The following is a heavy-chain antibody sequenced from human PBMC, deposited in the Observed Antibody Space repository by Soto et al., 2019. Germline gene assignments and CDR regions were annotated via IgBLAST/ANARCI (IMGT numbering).Heavy chain of an antibody. CDR1: GFTFNKYA. J-gene: IGHJ4*02. D-gene: IGHD3-16*01. CDR3: AKTPGVITVITSFDH. CDR2: SSGSGAST. Sequence: GGSLRLSCVASGFTFNKYALAWVRQAPGKGLEWVSASSGSGASTNDADSVKGRFTISRDNSNNTLDLQMNSLRAEDTAVYYCAKTPGVITVITSFDHWGQGTPVTVSS. V-gene: IGHV3-23*01.